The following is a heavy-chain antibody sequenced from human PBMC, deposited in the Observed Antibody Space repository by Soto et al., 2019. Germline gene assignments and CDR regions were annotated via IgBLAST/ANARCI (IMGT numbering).Heavy chain of an antibody. CDR3: AREYEDLTSNFDN. J-gene: IGHJ4*02. CDR1: EYFFSRYS. V-gene: IGHV3-21*06. CDR2: ISSSTNYI. D-gene: IGHD3-3*01. Sequence: GSLSLSCEASEYFFSRYSMNWVRLSQRKGLEWVAYISSSTNYIYYGDSMKGRFTISRDNAKNSLYLEMNSQRGEDTTVYYWAREYEDLTSNFDNLGQGTLVTVS.